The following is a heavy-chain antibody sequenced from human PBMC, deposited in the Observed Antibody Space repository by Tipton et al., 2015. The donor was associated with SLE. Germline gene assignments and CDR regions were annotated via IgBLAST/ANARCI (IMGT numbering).Heavy chain of an antibody. D-gene: IGHD3-22*01. Sequence: SLRLSCAASGFTFSSYAMNWVRQAPGKGLEWVSGISGSGGSTYYADSVKGRFTISRDNSKNTLYLQMNSLRAEDTAVYYCARRLGYDSSGYYYYFDYWGQGTLVTVSS. CDR2: ISGSGGST. CDR3: ARRLGYDSSGYYYYFDY. V-gene: IGHV3-23*01. J-gene: IGHJ4*02. CDR1: GFTFSSYA.